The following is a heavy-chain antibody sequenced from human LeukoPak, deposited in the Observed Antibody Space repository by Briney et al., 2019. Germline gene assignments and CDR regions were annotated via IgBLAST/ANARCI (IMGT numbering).Heavy chain of an antibody. Sequence: GESLKISCKGSGYSFTSCWIGWVRQMPGKGLEWMGIIYPGDSDTRYSPSFQGQVTISADKSISTAYLQWSSLKASDTAMYHCARRDYYDSSGSLDYWGQGTLVAVSS. V-gene: IGHV5-51*01. CDR1: GYSFTSCW. CDR3: ARRDYYDSSGSLDY. CDR2: IYPGDSDT. J-gene: IGHJ4*02. D-gene: IGHD3-22*01.